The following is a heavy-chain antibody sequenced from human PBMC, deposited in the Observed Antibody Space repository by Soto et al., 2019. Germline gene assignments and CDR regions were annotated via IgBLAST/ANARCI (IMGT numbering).Heavy chain of an antibody. CDR3: ARGGVSTRSFDY. V-gene: IGHV5-51*01. J-gene: IGHJ4*02. Sequence: GEWLNISGKGCGYNFAGYCVGWERQMPGKGLEWMGIIYPSESATKYRPSFQGQVTILADKSISSAFLQWSSLRASETAMYYCARGGVSTRSFDYWGQGTPVTVSS. CDR2: IYPSESAT. CDR1: GYNFAGYC. D-gene: IGHD3-3*01.